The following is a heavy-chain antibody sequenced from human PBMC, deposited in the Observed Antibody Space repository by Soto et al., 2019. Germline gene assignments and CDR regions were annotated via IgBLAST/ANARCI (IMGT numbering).Heavy chain of an antibody. CDR2: IWYDGSNK. D-gene: IGHD2-2*01. Sequence: GGSLRLSCAASGFTFSSYGMHWVRQAPGKGLEWVAVIWYDGSNKYYADSVKGRFTISRDNSKNTLYLQMNSLRAEDTAVYYCARVLPDLYYFDYWGQGTLVTVSS. CDR1: GFTFSSYG. J-gene: IGHJ4*02. CDR3: ARVLPDLYYFDY. V-gene: IGHV3-33*01.